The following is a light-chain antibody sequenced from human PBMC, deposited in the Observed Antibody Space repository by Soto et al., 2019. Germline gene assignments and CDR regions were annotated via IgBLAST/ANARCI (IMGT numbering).Light chain of an antibody. CDR1: QSISSW. J-gene: IGKJ3*01. V-gene: IGKV1-5*03. Sequence: DIQMTQSPSTLSASVGDRVIITCRASQSISSWLAWYQQKPGKAPKLLIYKASSLESGVPSRFSGSGSGTEFTHTISSLQPDDFATYYCQQYNSGGFTFGPGTKVDIK. CDR3: QQYNSGGFT. CDR2: KAS.